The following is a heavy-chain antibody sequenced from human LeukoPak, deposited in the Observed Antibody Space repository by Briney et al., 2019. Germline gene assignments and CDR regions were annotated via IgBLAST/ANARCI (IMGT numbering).Heavy chain of an antibody. D-gene: IGHD4-17*01. Sequence: ASVKVSCKASGGTFSSYAINWVRQATGQGLEWMGWMNPNSGNTGYAQKFQGRVTMTRNTSISTAYMELSSLRSEDTAVYYCARGHYGDYVFDYWGQGTLVTVSS. V-gene: IGHV1-8*02. J-gene: IGHJ4*02. CDR3: ARGHYGDYVFDY. CDR2: MNPNSGNT. CDR1: GGTFSSYA.